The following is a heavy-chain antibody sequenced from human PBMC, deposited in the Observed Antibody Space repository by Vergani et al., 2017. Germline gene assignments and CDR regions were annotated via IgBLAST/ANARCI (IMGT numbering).Heavy chain of an antibody. D-gene: IGHD2-15*01. CDR2: VYARDSIT. CDR1: GYTFTDYW. V-gene: IGHV5-51*01. J-gene: IGHJ5*02. CDR3: ARLKDGRSWFDP. Sequence: EVQLVQSGAEVKKPGESLKISCEGSGYTFTDYWVGWVRQKPGKGLEWMGVVYARDSITRYSLSFEGQVTISADKSINTAYLEWDSLRAADSAMYYCARLKDGRSWFDPWGQGTLVTVSS.